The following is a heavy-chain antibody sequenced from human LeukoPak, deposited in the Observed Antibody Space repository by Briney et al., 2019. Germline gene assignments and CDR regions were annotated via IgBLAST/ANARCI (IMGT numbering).Heavy chain of an antibody. D-gene: IGHD4-17*01. CDR3: AREELTVTKLKFDY. V-gene: IGHV4-59*12. J-gene: IGHJ4*02. CDR2: IYYSGST. Sequence: SETLSLTCTVSGGSISSGYWSWIRQPPGKGLEWIGYIYYSGSTNYNPSLKSRVTISVDTSKNQFSLKLSSVTAADTAVYYCAREELTVTKLKFDYWGQGTLVTVSS. CDR1: GGSISSGY.